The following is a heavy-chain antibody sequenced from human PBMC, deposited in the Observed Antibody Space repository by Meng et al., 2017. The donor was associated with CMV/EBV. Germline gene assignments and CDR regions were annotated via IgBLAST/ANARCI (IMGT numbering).Heavy chain of an antibody. V-gene: IGHV3-53*01. D-gene: IGHD2-2*01. CDR2: IYSGGST. Sequence: GGSLRLSCAAPGFTVSSNYMSWVRQAPGKGLEWVSVIYSGGSTYYADSVKGRFTISRDNSKNTLYLQMNSLRAEDTAVYYCARDCSSTSCYYLGGMDVWGQGTTVTVSS. CDR3: ARDCSSTSCYYLGGMDV. CDR1: GFTVSSNY. J-gene: IGHJ6*02.